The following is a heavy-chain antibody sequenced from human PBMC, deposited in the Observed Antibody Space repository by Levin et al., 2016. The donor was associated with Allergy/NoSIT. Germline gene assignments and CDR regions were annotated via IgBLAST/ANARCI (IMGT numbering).Heavy chain of an antibody. J-gene: IGHJ6*02. CDR2: INSDGSST. CDR3: ARGAGSGVYYYGTDV. V-gene: IGHV3-74*01. D-gene: IGHD3-10*01. Sequence: GSLRLSCAASGFTFSSYWMHWVRQAPGKGLVWVSRINSDGSSTSYADSVKGRFTISRDNAKNSLYLQMNSLRAEDTAVYYCARGAGSGVYYYGTDVWGQGTTVTVSS. CDR1: GFTFSSYW.